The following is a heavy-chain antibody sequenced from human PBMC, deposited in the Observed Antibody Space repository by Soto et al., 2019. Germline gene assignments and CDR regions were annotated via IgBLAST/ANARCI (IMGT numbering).Heavy chain of an antibody. CDR2: ISGSGGST. J-gene: IGHJ4*02. Sequence: EVQLLESGGGLVQPGGSLRLPCAAPGFTFSNYAMNWVRQAPGKGLEWVSVISGSGGSTYYADSVKGRFTISRDNSKNTLYLQMNSLRGEDTAVYYCARRSSGWYFDYWGQGTLVTVSS. CDR1: GFTFSNYA. CDR3: ARRSSGWYFDY. V-gene: IGHV3-23*01. D-gene: IGHD6-19*01.